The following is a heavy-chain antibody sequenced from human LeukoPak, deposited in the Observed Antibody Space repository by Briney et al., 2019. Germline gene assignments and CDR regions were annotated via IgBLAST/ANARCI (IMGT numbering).Heavy chain of an antibody. J-gene: IGHJ4*02. CDR1: GFTFSNYA. Sequence: PGGSLRLSCAASGFTFSNYAMSWVRQAPGKGLEWVSLISGSGVGTYYADSVKGRFTISRDNSKNTLYLQMNSLRAEDTAVYYCAKVYSRDYGGNSFFDYWGQGTLATVSS. V-gene: IGHV3-23*01. CDR3: AKVYSRDYGGNSFFDY. CDR2: ISGSGVGT. D-gene: IGHD4-23*01.